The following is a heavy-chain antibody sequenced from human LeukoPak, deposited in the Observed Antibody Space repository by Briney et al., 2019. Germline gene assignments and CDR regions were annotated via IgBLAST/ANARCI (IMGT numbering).Heavy chain of an antibody. J-gene: IGHJ4*02. CDR2: IKRDGSEK. D-gene: IGHD6-13*01. V-gene: IGHV3-7*01. CDR1: GFTVSSNY. Sequence: GGSLRLSCAASGFTVSSNYMSWVRQAPGRGLEWVANIKRDGSEKYYVDSVKGRFTISRDNAKNSLYLQLNSLRTEDTAVYYCARGRGSWYGVYFDNWGQGTLVTVSS. CDR3: ARGRGSWYGVYFDN.